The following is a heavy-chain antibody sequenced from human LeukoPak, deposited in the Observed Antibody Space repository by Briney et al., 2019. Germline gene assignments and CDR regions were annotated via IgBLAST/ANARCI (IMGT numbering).Heavy chain of an antibody. J-gene: IGHJ4*02. CDR1: GFTFSSYA. V-gene: IGHV3-23*01. CDR3: AKAKPYSSSWYWDY. D-gene: IGHD6-13*01. Sequence: GGSLTLSCAASGFTFSSYAMSWVRQAPGKGLEWVSAISGSGGSTYYADSVKGRFTISRDNSKNTLYLQMNSLRAEDTAVYYCAKAKPYSSSWYWDYWGQGTLVTVSS. CDR2: ISGSGGST.